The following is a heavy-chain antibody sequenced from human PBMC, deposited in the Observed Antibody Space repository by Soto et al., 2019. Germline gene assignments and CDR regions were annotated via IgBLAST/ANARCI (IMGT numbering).Heavy chain of an antibody. Sequence: SGPTLVNPTQTLTLTCTFSGFSLSTSGVGVGWIRQPPGKALEWLALIYWNDDKRYSPSLKSRLTITKDTSKNQVVLTMTNMDPVDTATYYCAHRRELAVVVVAATSGFDPWGQGTLVTVSS. J-gene: IGHJ5*02. CDR1: GFSLSTSGVG. D-gene: IGHD2-15*01. CDR3: AHRRELAVVVVAATSGFDP. V-gene: IGHV2-5*01. CDR2: IYWNDDK.